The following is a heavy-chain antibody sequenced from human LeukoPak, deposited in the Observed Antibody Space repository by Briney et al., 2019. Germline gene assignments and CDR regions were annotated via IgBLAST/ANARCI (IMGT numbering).Heavy chain of an antibody. CDR1: GFTFDDYG. J-gene: IGHJ4*02. CDR2: INWNGGST. Sequence: GGSLRLSCAASGFTFDDYGMSWVRQAPGKGLEWVSGINWNGGSTGYADSVKGRFTISRDNAKNSLYLQMNSLRAEDTALYYCARRAGTVAATYYFDYWGQGTLVTVSS. V-gene: IGHV3-20*04. CDR3: ARRAGTVAATYYFDY. D-gene: IGHD6-19*01.